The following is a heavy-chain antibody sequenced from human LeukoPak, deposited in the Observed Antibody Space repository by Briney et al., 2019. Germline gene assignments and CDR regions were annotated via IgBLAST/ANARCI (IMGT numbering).Heavy chain of an antibody. J-gene: IGHJ6*02. V-gene: IGHV5-51*01. CDR3: ARQGSPTVAAYGMDV. D-gene: IGHD4-23*01. CDR1: GYSFTSYW. Sequence: GESLKISCKGSGYSFTSYWIGWVRQMPGKGLEWTGIIYPGDSDTRYSPSFQGQVTISADKSISTAYLQWSSLKASDTAMHYCARQGSPTVAAYGMDVWGQGTTVTVSS. CDR2: IYPGDSDT.